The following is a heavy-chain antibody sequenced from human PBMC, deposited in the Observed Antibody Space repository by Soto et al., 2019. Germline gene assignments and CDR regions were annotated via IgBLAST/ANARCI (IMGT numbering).Heavy chain of an antibody. D-gene: IGHD2-15*01. V-gene: IGHV1-58*01. CDR1: GFTFRSSA. Sequence: ASVKVSCKTSGFTFRSSAVQWVRQARGQRLEWIGWLVVGTGNTNYAQKSQQRVTISSDRSTNTVSMELSSLTSEDTAVYYCATGAYCSGGSCSDYYYYYYGMDLWGQGTTVTVSS. CDR2: LVVGTGNT. CDR3: ATGAYCSGGSCSDYYYYYYGMDL. J-gene: IGHJ6*02.